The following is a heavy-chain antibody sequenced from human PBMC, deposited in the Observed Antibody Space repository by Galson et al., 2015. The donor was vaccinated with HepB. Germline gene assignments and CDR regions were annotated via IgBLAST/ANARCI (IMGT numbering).Heavy chain of an antibody. CDR1: GFTFSDYY. V-gene: IGHV3-11*03. D-gene: IGHD6-13*01. J-gene: IGHJ4*02. CDR2: ISSSSSYT. CDR3: VRGIAAAGTGAGY. Sequence: SLRLSCAASGFTFSDYYMSWIRQAPGKGLEWVSYISSSSSYTNYADPVKGRFTISRDNAKNSLYLQMNSLRAEDTAVYYCVRGIAAAGTGAGYWGQGTLVTVSS.